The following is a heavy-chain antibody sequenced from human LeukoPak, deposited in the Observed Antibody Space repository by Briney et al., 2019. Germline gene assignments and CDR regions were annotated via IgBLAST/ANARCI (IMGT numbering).Heavy chain of an antibody. CDR2: INHSGST. D-gene: IGHD3-10*01. Sequence: SETLSLTCAVYGGSFSGYYWSWIRQPPGKGLEWIGEINHSGSTNYNPSLKSRVTISVDTSKNQFSLKLSSVTAADTAVYYCARVGADGSGFLFDYWGQGTLVAVSS. V-gene: IGHV4-34*01. CDR1: GGSFSGYY. CDR3: ARVGADGSGFLFDY. J-gene: IGHJ4*02.